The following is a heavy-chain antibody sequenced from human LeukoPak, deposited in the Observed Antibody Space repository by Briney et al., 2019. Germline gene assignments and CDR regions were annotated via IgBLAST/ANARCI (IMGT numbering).Heavy chain of an antibody. J-gene: IGHJ4*02. CDR2: INPDGSST. Sequence: GGSLRLSCAASGFTFSSFSMNWVRQAPGKGLEWVSRINPDGSSTSHADSVKGRFTISRDNAKNTLYLQMDSLRAEDTAVYYCARELGGDRDYWGQGTLVIVSS. V-gene: IGHV3-74*01. CDR1: GFTFSSFS. D-gene: IGHD2-21*02. CDR3: ARELGGDRDY.